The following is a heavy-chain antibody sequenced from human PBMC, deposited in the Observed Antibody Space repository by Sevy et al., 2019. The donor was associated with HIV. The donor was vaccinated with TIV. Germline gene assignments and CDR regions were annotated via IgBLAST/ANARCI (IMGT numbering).Heavy chain of an antibody. D-gene: IGHD6-13*01. CDR1: GFTFSSYA. V-gene: IGHV3-30-3*01. CDR2: ISYDGSNK. CDR3: ARERTYSRSSDYYYGMDV. Sequence: GGSLRLSCAASGFTFSSYAMHWVRQAPGKGLEWVAVISYDGSNKYYEDSVKGRFTISRDNSKNTLYLQMNSLRAEDTAVYYCARERTYSRSSDYYYGMDVWGQGTTVTVSS. J-gene: IGHJ6*02.